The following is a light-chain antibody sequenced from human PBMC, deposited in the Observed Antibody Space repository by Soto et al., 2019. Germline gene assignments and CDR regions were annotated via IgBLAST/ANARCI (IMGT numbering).Light chain of an antibody. Sequence: AIQLTQSPSSLSASVGDRVTITCRASQGISSSLAWYQHKPGKAPKLLIYAASSLQSGVPSRFSGSGSGTEFTLTISSLQPDDIATYYCQQCHRYLTFGQGTKVDIK. J-gene: IGKJ1*01. CDR1: QGISSS. CDR3: QQCHRYLT. V-gene: IGKV1-13*02. CDR2: AAS.